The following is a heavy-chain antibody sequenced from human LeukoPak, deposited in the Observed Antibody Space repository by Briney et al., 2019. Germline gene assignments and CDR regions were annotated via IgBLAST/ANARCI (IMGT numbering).Heavy chain of an antibody. D-gene: IGHD3-22*01. J-gene: IGHJ4*02. CDR2: IIPIFGTA. CDR3: AQGSSGYYSDPYFDY. V-gene: IGHV1-69*13. CDR1: GYTFTSYD. Sequence: SVKVSCKASGYTFTSYDINWVRQAPGQGLEWMGGIIPIFGTANYAQKFQGRVTITADESTSTAYMELSSLRSEDTAVYYCAQGSSGYYSDPYFDYWGQGTLVTVSS.